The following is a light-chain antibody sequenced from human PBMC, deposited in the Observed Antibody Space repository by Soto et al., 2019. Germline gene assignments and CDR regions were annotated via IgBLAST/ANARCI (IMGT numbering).Light chain of an antibody. J-gene: IGLJ1*01. Sequence: QSALNQPASGSGSPGQSIPISCTGTSSDVGGYNYVYWYRQHPGKAPKLMIHDVSNRPSGVSNRFSGSKSGNTASLTISGLQAEDEADYYCSSYTSSSPYVFGTGTKVTVL. CDR2: DVS. V-gene: IGLV2-14*01. CDR1: SSDVGGYNY. CDR3: SSYTSSSPYV.